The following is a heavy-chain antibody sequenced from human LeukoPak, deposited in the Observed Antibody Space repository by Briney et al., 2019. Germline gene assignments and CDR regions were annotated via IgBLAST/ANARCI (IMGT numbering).Heavy chain of an antibody. D-gene: IGHD4/OR15-4a*01. V-gene: IGHV3-30*04. CDR1: GFTFSTNA. J-gene: IGHJ1*01. Sequence: GGSLRLSCAASGFTFSTNAMHWVRQTPGKGLEWMAVISYDGNSDTYADPVEGRFTVSRDNSRNILYLQMNSLRNDDTGMYYCARDGANDLFKGGAYFLDWGQGALVIVS. CDR2: ISYDGNSD. CDR3: ARDGANDLFKGGAYFLD.